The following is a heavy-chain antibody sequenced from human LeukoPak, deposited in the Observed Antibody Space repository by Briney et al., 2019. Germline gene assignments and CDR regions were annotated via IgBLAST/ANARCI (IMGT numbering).Heavy chain of an antibody. CDR1: GGSFSGYY. D-gene: IGHD3-3*01. V-gene: IGHV4-34*01. CDR2: INHSGST. J-gene: IGHJ4*02. CDR3: ARNHDFWSGSVVDY. Sequence: SETLSLTCAVYGGSFSGYYWSWIRQPPGKGLEWIGEINHSGSTNYNPSLKSRVTISVDTSKNQFSLKLSSVTAADTAVYYCARNHDFWSGSVVDYWGQGTLVTVSS.